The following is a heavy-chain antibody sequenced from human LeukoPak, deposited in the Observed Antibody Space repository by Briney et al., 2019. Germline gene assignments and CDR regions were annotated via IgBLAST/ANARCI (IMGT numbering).Heavy chain of an antibody. CDR1: GFTFSSYA. CDR2: ISGSGGST. D-gene: IGHD6-19*01. J-gene: IGHJ5*02. Sequence: GESLRLSCAASGFTFSSYAMSWVRQAPGKGLEWVSAISGSGGSTYYADSVKGRFTISRDNSKNTLYLQMNSLRAEDTAVYYCAKEGPEQWPGGGNWFDPWGQGTLVTVSS. V-gene: IGHV3-23*01. CDR3: AKEGPEQWPGGGNWFDP.